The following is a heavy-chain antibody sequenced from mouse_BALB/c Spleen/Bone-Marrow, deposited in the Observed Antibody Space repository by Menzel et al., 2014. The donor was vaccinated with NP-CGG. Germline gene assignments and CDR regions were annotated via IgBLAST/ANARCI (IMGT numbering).Heavy chain of an antibody. V-gene: IGHV14-3*02. CDR3: ARYYYGSSYFDY. Sequence: VQLKQSGAELVKPGASVKLSCTASGFNIKDTYMHWVKQRPEQGLEWIGRIDPANGNTKYDPKFQGKATITADTSSNTAYLQLSSLTSEDTAVYYYARYYYGSSYFDYWGQGTTLTVSS. D-gene: IGHD1-1*01. J-gene: IGHJ2*01. CDR1: GFNIKDTY. CDR2: IDPANGNT.